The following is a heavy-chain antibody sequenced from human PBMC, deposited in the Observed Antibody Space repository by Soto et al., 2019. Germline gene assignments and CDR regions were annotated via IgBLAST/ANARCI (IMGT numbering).Heavy chain of an antibody. CDR3: ESSSYYYGMDV. V-gene: IGHV1-8*01. J-gene: IGHJ6*02. Sequence: ASVKVSCKASGYTFTSYDINWVRQATGQGLEWMGWMNPNSGNTGYEQKFQARVTMTSNTSISTAYMELSSLRSEDTAVYYCESSSYYYGMDVWGQGTTVTVSS. CDR2: MNPNSGNT. CDR1: GYTFTSYD. D-gene: IGHD6-6*01.